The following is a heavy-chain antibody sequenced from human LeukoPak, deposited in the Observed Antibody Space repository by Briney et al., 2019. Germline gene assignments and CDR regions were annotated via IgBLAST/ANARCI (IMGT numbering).Heavy chain of an antibody. Sequence: ASVKVSCKASGYTFTSHGISWVRQAPGQGLEWMGWISTYNGNTNYAQKLQGRVSMTTDTSTSTAYMDLRSLRSDDTAVYYCARDKDSSLSGHGYWGQGTLVTVSS. CDR1: GYTFTSHG. J-gene: IGHJ4*02. V-gene: IGHV1-18*01. CDR3: ARDKDSSLSGHGY. D-gene: IGHD6-6*01. CDR2: ISTYNGNT.